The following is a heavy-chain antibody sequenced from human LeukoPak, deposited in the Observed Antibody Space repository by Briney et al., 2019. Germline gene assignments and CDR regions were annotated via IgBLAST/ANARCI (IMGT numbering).Heavy chain of an antibody. Sequence: GGTLRLSCAASGFTFSRHGMNWVRQAPGKGLEWVSGISGSGDTTYYADSVKGRFTISRDNSKNTLYLQMNSLRAEDTAVYYCAKSGYNRFDYWGQGTLVTVSS. D-gene: IGHD5-24*01. CDR1: GFTFSRHG. CDR3: AKSGYNRFDY. CDR2: ISGSGDTT. J-gene: IGHJ4*02. V-gene: IGHV3-23*01.